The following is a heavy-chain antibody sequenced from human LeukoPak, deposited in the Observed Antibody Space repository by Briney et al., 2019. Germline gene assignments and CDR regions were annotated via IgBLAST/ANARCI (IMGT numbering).Heavy chain of an antibody. J-gene: IGHJ6*03. Sequence: ASVKVSCKASGYTFTSYDINWVRQATGQGLEWMGWMNPNSGNTGYAQKFQGRVTMTRNTSISTAYMELSSLRSEDTAVYYCALNIGVRYCSGGSCYSPTSYYYYYYMDVWGKGTTVTVSS. CDR2: MNPNSGNT. V-gene: IGHV1-8*01. D-gene: IGHD2-15*01. CDR1: GYTFTSYD. CDR3: ALNIGVRYCSGGSCYSPTSYYYYYYMDV.